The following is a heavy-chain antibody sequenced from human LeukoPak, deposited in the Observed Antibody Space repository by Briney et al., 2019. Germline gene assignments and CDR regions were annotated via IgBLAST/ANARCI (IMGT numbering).Heavy chain of an antibody. D-gene: IGHD3-3*02. CDR2: LYSGGSA. CDR1: GFTVSTNY. J-gene: IGHJ4*02. Sequence: GGSLRLSCAASGFTVSTNYMSWVRQAPGKGLEWASVLYSGGSAYYADSVKGRFTVSRDTSKNTLYLQMNSLRAEDTAVYYCARDSQKGIWGQGTLVTVSS. V-gene: IGHV3-66*01. CDR3: ARDSQKGI.